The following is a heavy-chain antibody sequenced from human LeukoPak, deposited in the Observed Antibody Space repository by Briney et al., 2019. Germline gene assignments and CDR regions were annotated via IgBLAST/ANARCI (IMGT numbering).Heavy chain of an antibody. V-gene: IGHV4-39*07. CDR1: GGSISSSSYY. D-gene: IGHD2-8*01. CDR3: ARDTNLRDSFDI. Sequence: SETLSLTCTVSGGSISSSSYYWGWIRQPPGKGLEWIGSIYYSGSTYYNPSLESRVTISVDTSKNQFSLKVTSVTAADTAVYYCARDTNLRDSFDIWGQGTMVTVSS. J-gene: IGHJ3*02. CDR2: IYYSGST.